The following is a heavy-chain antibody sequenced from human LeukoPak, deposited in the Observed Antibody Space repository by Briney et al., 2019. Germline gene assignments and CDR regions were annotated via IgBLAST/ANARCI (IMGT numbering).Heavy chain of an antibody. CDR1: GGSIRSSYYY. CDR2: IYDSGST. CDR3: ARHPGGAFDI. Sequence: SETLSLTCTVSGGSIRSSYYYWGWIRQPPGKGLEWIGSIYDSGSTYYNPSLKSRVTISVDTSKNQFSLKLNSVTAADTAVYYCARHPGGAFDIWGQGTMVTVSS. J-gene: IGHJ3*02. D-gene: IGHD1-14*01. V-gene: IGHV4-39*01.